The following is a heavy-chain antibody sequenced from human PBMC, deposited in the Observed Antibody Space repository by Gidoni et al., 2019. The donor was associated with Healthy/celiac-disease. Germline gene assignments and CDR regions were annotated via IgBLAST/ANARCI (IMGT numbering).Heavy chain of an antibody. V-gene: IGHV4-34*01. CDR1: GGSFSGYY. D-gene: IGHD5-18*01. CDR3: AKGPIQLWVGNGAFDI. CDR2: INHSGST. J-gene: IGHJ3*02. Sequence: QVQLQQWGAGLLKPSETLSLTCAVYGGSFSGYYWSWIRQPPGKGLEWIGEINHSGSTNYNPSLKSRVTISVDTSKNQFSLKLSSVTAADTAVYYCAKGPIQLWVGNGAFDIWGQGTMVTVSS.